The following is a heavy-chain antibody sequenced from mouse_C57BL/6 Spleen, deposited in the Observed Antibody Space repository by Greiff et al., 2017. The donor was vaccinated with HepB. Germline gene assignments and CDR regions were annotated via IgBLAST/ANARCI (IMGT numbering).Heavy chain of an antibody. CDR3: ARSGYSTWYFDV. V-gene: IGHV3-1*01. Sequence: EVKLMESGPGMVKPSPSLSLTCTVTGYSFTSGYDWHWIRHFPGNKLEWMGYITYSGSTNYNPYLKSRTSITHDTSKNHFFLKLNSVTTEDTATYYCARSGYSTWYFDVWGTGTTVTVSS. CDR1: GYSFTSGYD. J-gene: IGHJ1*03. D-gene: IGHD2-5*01. CDR2: ITYSGST.